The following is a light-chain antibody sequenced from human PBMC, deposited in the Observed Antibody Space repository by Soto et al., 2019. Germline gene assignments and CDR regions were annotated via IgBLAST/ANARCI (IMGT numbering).Light chain of an antibody. CDR1: QSLLYSSNNRNY. CDR2: WAS. Sequence: DIEMTQSPDSLAVSLGETATINCKSSQSLLYSSNNRNYLVWYQHKPGPPPKLLIYWASTRELGVPDRFSGSGSGTDFTLTISRLQAEDVAVYYCQQYISTPITFGQGTRVEIK. CDR3: QQYISTPIT. V-gene: IGKV4-1*01. J-gene: IGKJ5*01.